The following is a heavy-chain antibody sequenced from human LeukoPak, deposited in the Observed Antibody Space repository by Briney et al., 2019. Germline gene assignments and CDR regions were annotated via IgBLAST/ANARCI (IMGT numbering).Heavy chain of an antibody. CDR1: GFTFSNYW. CDR2: IKGDGSHT. D-gene: IGHD3-9*01. J-gene: IGHJ5*01. Sequence: GGSLRLSCAASGFTFSNYWMHWLRQAPGKGLVWVSRIKGDGSHTIYADSVKGRFTISRDNAKNTLYLQMKSLRAEDTAVYYCVRDWDHFDFDSWGLGTLVTVSS. CDR3: VRDWDHFDFDS. V-gene: IGHV3-74*01.